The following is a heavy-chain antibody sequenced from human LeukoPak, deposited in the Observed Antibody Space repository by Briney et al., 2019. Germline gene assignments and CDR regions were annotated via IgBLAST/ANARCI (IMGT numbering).Heavy chain of an antibody. J-gene: IGHJ5*02. D-gene: IGHD4-11*01. V-gene: IGHV4-34*01. CDR1: GGSFSVYY. CDR3: ARRPTTVTNWFDP. CDR2: INHSGST. Sequence: PSETLSLTCAVYGGSFSVYYWSWIRQPPGKGLEWIGEINHSGSTNYNPSLKSRVTISVDTSKNQFSLKLSSVTAADTAVYYCARRPTTVTNWFDPWGQGTLVTVSS.